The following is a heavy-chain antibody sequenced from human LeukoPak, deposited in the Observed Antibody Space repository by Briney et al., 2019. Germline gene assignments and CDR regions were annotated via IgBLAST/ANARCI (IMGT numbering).Heavy chain of an antibody. V-gene: IGHV1-69*13. CDR3: ARGGGYCSSTSCYTLDY. Sequence: SVKVSCKASGYTFTSYGISWVRQAPGQGLEWMGGIIPIFGTANYAQKFQGRVRITAGESTSTAYMELSSLRSEDTAVYYCARGGGYCSSTSCYTLDYWGQGTLVTVSS. CDR1: GYTFTSYG. CDR2: IIPIFGTA. J-gene: IGHJ4*02. D-gene: IGHD2-2*02.